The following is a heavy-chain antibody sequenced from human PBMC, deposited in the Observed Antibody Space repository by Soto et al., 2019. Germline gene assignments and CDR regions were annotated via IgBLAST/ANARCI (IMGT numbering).Heavy chain of an antibody. CDR1: GFTCSAYA. V-gene: IGHV3-23*01. CDR2: ISYNGENT. D-gene: IGHD1-20*01. Sequence: GGSLRLSCAASGFTCSAYAMTWVRQAPGKGLEWVSAISYNGENTYYADSVKGRFTISRDNSKNTLSLQMNSLRAEDTAFYYCAKVVPHITSLILPGDFWGRGTLVTVSS. J-gene: IGHJ4*02. CDR3: AKVVPHITSLILPGDF.